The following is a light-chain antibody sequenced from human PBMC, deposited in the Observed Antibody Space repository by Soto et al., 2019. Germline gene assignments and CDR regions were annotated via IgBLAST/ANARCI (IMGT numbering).Light chain of an antibody. CDR1: SSDVGSYNL. CDR3: CSYAGSTTSRV. CDR2: EGS. Sequence: QSALTQPASVSGSPGQSITISCTGTSSDVGSYNLVSWYQQHPGKAPKLMIYEGSKRPSGVSNRFSGSKSGNTASLTISGLQAEDDADYFCCSYAGSTTSRVFGGGTKLTVL. J-gene: IGLJ2*01. V-gene: IGLV2-23*01.